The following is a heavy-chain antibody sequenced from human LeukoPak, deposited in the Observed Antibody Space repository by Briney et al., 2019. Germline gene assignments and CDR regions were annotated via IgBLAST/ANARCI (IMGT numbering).Heavy chain of an antibody. CDR2: IYPGDSET. CDR1: GYSFTSYW. J-gene: IGHJ3*02. D-gene: IGHD6-6*01. CDR3: ARLEYSSSSFAFDI. Sequence: GESLKISCKGSGYSFTSYWIGWVRQMPGKGLEWMGIIYPGDSETRYSPSFQGQVTISADKSISPAYLQWSSLKASDTAMYYCARLEYSSSSFAFDIWGQGTMVTVSS. V-gene: IGHV5-51*01.